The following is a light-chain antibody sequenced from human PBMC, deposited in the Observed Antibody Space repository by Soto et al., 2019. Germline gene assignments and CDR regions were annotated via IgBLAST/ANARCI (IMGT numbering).Light chain of an antibody. CDR2: ATS. J-gene: IGKJ5*01. Sequence: DLQLTQSPSSLSASVEDRVTISCRASQSISTYLNWYQQKPGKGPKLLSYATSTLQSRVPSRFSGSASVTDFTLTISSLQPEDFAIYYCQQSYSTPTFGQGTRLEIK. CDR1: QSISTY. CDR3: QQSYSTPT. V-gene: IGKV1-39*01.